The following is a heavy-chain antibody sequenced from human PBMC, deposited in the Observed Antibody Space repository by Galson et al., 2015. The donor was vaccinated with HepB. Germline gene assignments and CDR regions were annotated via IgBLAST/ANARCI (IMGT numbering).Heavy chain of an antibody. CDR1: GFTFSDYY. V-gene: IGHV3-11*01. J-gene: IGHJ6*03. Sequence: SLRLSCAASGFTFSDYYMSWIRQAPGKGLEWVSYISSSGSTIYYADSVKGRFTISRDNAKNSLYLQMNSLRAEDTAVYYCARDTTYYDFWSGQFRGYYMDVWGKGTTVTVSS. D-gene: IGHD3-3*01. CDR2: ISSSGSTI. CDR3: ARDTTYYDFWSGQFRGYYMDV.